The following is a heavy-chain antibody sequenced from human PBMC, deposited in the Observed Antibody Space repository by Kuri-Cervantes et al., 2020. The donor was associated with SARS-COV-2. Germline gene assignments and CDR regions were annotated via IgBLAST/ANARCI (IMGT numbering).Heavy chain of an antibody. CDR3: ARDSIGKVRGVIPYQNAFDI. CDR1: GFAFSSYV. D-gene: IGHD3-10*01. J-gene: IGHJ3*02. CDR2: IGTGGDT. V-gene: IGHV3-47*02. Sequence: GGSLRLSCAASGFAFSSYVLHWVRRAPGKGPEWVSAIGTGGDTYYADSVMGRFTISRDNSKNTLYLQMNSLRAEDTAVYYCARDSIGKVRGVIPYQNAFDIWGQGTMVTVSS.